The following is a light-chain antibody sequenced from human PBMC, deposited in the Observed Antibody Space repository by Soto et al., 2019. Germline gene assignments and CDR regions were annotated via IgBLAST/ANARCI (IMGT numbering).Light chain of an antibody. CDR2: GAS. CDR1: QSVSGNF. V-gene: IGKV3D-15*01. J-gene: IGKJ1*01. Sequence: EIVLTQSPGTLSLSPGERATLSCRASQSVSGNFLAWYQEKPGQAPRLLIYGASSRAAGIPDRFSGSGSGTEFTLTISSLQSEDFAVYYCQQYNHWPPTWTFGQGTKVDIK. CDR3: QQYNHWPPTWT.